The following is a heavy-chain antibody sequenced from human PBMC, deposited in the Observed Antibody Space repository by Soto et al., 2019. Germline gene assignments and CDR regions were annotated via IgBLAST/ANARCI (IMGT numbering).Heavy chain of an antibody. D-gene: IGHD1-26*01. J-gene: IGHJ2*01. V-gene: IGHV1-3*01. CDR1: GYTFTNYA. Sequence: QVQLVQSGAEVKKPGASVKVSCKASGYTFTNYAMHWVRQAPGQRLEWMGWINAGNGNTKYSQKFQGRVTITRDTSASTAQMDLSSLTYEDQAVYYCAGGGSLHWYCDHWGRGTLVTVSS. CDR2: INAGNGNT. CDR3: AGGGSLHWYCDH.